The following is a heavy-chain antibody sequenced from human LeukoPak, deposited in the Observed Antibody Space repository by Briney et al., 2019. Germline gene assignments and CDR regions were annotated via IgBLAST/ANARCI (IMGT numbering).Heavy chain of an antibody. D-gene: IGHD6-13*01. CDR3: ARDALLFGGYSSSGYGNWFDP. V-gene: IGHV3-48*02. CDR2: ISSSSSTI. Sequence: GGSLRLSCAASGFTFSSYSMNWVRQAPGKGLEWVSYISSSSSTIYYADSVKGRFTISRDNAKNSLYLQMNSLRDEDTAVYYCARDALLFGGYSSSGYGNWFDPWGQGTLVTVSS. J-gene: IGHJ5*02. CDR1: GFTFSSYS.